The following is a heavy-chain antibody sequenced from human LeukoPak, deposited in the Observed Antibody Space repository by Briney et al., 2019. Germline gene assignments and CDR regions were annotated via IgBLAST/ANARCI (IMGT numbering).Heavy chain of an antibody. J-gene: IGHJ4*02. V-gene: IGHV4-61*01. CDR1: GYSISSGYY. CDR2: IYYSGST. Sequence: SETLSLTCTVSGYSISSGYYWGWIRQPPGKGLEWIGYIYYSGSTNYNPSLKSRVTISVDTSKNQFSLKLSSVTAADTAVYYCARVFSSGWYPFDYWGQGTLVTVSS. CDR3: ARVFSSGWYPFDY. D-gene: IGHD6-19*01.